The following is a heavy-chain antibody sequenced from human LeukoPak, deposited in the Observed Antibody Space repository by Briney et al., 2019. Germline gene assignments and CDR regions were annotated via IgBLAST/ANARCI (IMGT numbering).Heavy chain of an antibody. CDR1: GFTFSSYA. D-gene: IGHD6-19*01. CDR3: ARARGVYGVAGPNWFDP. CDR2: ISYDGSNK. J-gene: IGHJ5*02. Sequence: GGSLRLSCAASGFTFSSYAMHWVRQAPGKGLEWVAVISYDGSNKYYADSVKGRFTISRDNSKNTLYLQMNSLRAEDTAVYYCARARGVYGVAGPNWFDPWGQGTLVTVSS. V-gene: IGHV3-30-3*01.